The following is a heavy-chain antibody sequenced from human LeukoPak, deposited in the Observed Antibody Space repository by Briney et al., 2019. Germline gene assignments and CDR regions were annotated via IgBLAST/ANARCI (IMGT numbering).Heavy chain of an antibody. D-gene: IGHD3-22*01. V-gene: IGHV3-30-3*01. CDR1: GFTFSNYA. CDR2: ISYTGSDK. CDR3: VRGRYYYDSSGYLDY. Sequence: QPGTSLRLSCAASGFTFSNYAMHWVRQAPGKGLEWVALISYTGSDKYYADSVNGRFTISRDNSKNTLWLQVNTLRAEDSAVYYCVRGRYYYDSSGYLDYWGQGTLVTVS. J-gene: IGHJ4*02.